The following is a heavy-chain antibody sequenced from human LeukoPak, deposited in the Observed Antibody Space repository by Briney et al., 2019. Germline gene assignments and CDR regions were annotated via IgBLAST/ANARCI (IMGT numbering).Heavy chain of an antibody. J-gene: IGHJ4*02. CDR3: TKTYYYGSGSLDY. CDR2: IKSKTDGGTT. V-gene: IGHV3-15*01. Sequence: GGSLRLSCAASGFTFSSYAMHWVRQAPGKGLEWVGRIKSKTDGGTTDYAAPVKGRFTISRDDSKNTLYLQMNSLKTEDTAIYYCTKTYYYGSGSLDYWGQGTLVTVSS. D-gene: IGHD3-10*01. CDR1: GFTFSSYA.